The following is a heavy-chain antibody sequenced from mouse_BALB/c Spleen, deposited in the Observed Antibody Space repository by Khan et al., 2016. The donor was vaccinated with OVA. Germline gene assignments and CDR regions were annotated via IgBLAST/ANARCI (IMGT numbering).Heavy chain of an antibody. CDR3: ARSLVYYYGMDY. Sequence: EVELVESGGGVVKPGGSLKLSCSASGFTFSSFAMSWVRQTPEQRLEWVATISSGGHYTFYPDSVKGRFTISRDNARNTLYLQMSSLRSEDTAMYYCARSLVYYYGMDYWGQGTSVTVSS. D-gene: IGHD2-2*01. CDR2: ISSGGHYT. J-gene: IGHJ4*01. CDR1: GFTFSSFA. V-gene: IGHV5-9-3*01.